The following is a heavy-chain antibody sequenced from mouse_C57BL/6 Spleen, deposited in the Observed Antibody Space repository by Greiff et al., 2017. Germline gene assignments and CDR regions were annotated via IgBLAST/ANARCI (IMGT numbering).Heavy chain of an antibody. Sequence: EVHLVESGGGLVKPGGSLKLSCAASGFTFSSYAMSWVRQTPEKRLEWVATISDGGSYTYYPDNVKGRFTISRDNAKNNLYLQMSHLKSEDTAMYYCARDYYYGSRGPAWFAYWGQGTLVTVAA. D-gene: IGHD1-1*01. CDR3: ARDYYYGSRGPAWFAY. CDR2: ISDGGSYT. J-gene: IGHJ3*01. V-gene: IGHV5-4*01. CDR1: GFTFSSYA.